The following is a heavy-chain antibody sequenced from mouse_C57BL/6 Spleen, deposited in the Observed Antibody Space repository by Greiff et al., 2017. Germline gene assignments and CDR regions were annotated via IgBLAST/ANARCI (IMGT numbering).Heavy chain of an antibody. CDR1: GFTFSSYT. CDR3: ARPLTGSWFAY. CDR2: ISGGGGNT. J-gene: IGHJ3*01. Sequence: DVMLVESGGGLVKPGGSLKLSCAASGFTFSSYTMSWVRQTPEKRLEWVATISGGGGNTYYPDSVKGRFTISRDNAKNTLYLQMSSLRSEDTALYYCARPLTGSWFAYWGQGTLVTVSA. V-gene: IGHV5-9*01. D-gene: IGHD4-1*01.